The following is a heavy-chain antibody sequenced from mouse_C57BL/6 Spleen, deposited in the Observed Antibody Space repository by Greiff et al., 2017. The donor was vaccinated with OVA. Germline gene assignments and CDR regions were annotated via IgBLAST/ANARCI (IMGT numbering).Heavy chain of an antibody. CDR1: GYTFTSYG. V-gene: IGHV1-81*01. D-gene: IGHD1-1*01. J-gene: IGHJ2*01. Sequence: QVQLQQSGAELARPGASVKLSCKASGYTFTSYGISWVKQRTGQGLEWIGEIYPRSGNTYYNEKFKGKATLTADKSSSTAYMELRSLTSEDSAVYFCARLGDTTVVSYFDYGAKAPLSQSPQ. CDR3: ARLGDTTVVSYFDY. CDR2: IYPRSGNT.